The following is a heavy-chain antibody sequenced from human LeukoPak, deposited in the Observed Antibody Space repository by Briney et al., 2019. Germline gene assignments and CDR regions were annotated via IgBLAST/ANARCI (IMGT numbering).Heavy chain of an antibody. V-gene: IGHV3-21*04. CDR2: ISSSSSYI. D-gene: IGHD3-10*01. J-gene: IGHJ4*02. Sequence: GGSLRLSCAASGFTFSSYSMNWVRQAPGKGLEWVSSISSSSSYIYYADSVKGRFTISIDNAKNSLYLQMESLRADDTAVYYCARGISGDYYYPRIYFDYWGQGTLVTVSS. CDR1: GFTFSSYS. CDR3: ARGISGDYYYPRIYFDY.